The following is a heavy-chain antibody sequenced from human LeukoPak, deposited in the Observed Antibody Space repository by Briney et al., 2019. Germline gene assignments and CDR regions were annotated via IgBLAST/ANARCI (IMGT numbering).Heavy chain of an antibody. CDR3: ATDGNFDL. CDR1: GGSISSGGYY. Sequence: SETLSLTCTVSGGSISSGGYYWSWIRQPPGKGLEWIGYISYSGSTSYNPSLRSRVTISVDTSKNQFSLKLSSVTAADTAVYYCATDGNFDLWGRGTLVTVSS. D-gene: IGHD1-26*01. V-gene: IGHV4-61*08. CDR2: ISYSGST. J-gene: IGHJ2*01.